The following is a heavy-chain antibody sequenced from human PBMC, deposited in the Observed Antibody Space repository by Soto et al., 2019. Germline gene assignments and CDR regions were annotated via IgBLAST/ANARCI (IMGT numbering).Heavy chain of an antibody. J-gene: IGHJ4*02. CDR2: ITGSGSTT. V-gene: IGHV3-23*01. CDR1: GFALSSYA. D-gene: IGHD3-9*01. CDR3: ATELLYLDWFTRPDY. Sequence: EVHLLESGGGLVQPGGSLRLSCEASGFALSSYAMNWVRQAPGRGLEWVAAITGSGSTTYFADLVKGRFFISRDNSKNMLFLHMDSLRAEDTATYYCATELLYLDWFTRPDYWGQGTLVTGSS.